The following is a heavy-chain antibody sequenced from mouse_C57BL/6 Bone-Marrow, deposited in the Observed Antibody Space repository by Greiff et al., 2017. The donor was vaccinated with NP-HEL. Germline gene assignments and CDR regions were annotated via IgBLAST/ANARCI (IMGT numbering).Heavy chain of an antibody. J-gene: IGHJ2*01. V-gene: IGHV1-82*01. CDR2: IYPGDGDT. Sequence: QVQLQQSGPELVKPGASVKISCKASGYAFSSSWMNWVKQRPGKGLEWIGRIYPGDGDTNYNGKFKGKATLTADKSSSTAYMQLSSLTSEDSAVYFCAISLYYYGSRGYFDYWGQGTTLTVSS. CDR3: AISLYYYGSRGYFDY. CDR1: GYAFSSSW. D-gene: IGHD1-1*01.